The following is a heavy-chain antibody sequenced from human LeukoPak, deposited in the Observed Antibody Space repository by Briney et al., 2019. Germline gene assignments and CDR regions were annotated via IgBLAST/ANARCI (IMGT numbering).Heavy chain of an antibody. CDR1: GFTFSSYS. CDR2: ISSSSSYI. V-gene: IGHV3-21*01. Sequence: PGGSLRLSCAASGFTFSSYSMNWVRQAPGKGLEWVSSISSSSSYIYYADSVKGRFTISRENAKNSLYLQMKSLRAEDTAVYYCARDRESSSWFDYWGQGTLVTVSS. CDR3: ARDRESSSWFDY. D-gene: IGHD6-13*01. J-gene: IGHJ4*02.